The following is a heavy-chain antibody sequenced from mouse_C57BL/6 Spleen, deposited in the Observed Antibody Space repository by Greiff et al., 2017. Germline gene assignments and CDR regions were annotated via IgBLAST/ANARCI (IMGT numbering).Heavy chain of an antibody. J-gene: IGHJ2*01. CDR2: INPSTGGT. D-gene: IGHD1-1*01. Sequence: VQLQQSGPELVKPGASVKISCKASGYSFTGYYMNWVKQSPEKSLEWIGEINPSTGGTTYNQKFKAKATLTVDKSSSTSYMQLKSLTSEDSAFYYCARDYYGSSYDYWGQGTTLTVSS. CDR1: GYSFTGYY. V-gene: IGHV1-42*01. CDR3: ARDYYGSSYDY.